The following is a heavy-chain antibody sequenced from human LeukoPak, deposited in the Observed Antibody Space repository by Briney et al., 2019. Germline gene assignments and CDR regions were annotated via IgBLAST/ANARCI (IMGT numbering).Heavy chain of an antibody. V-gene: IGHV3-21*01. Sequence: PGGSLRLSCVVSGFTLSTYSMNWVRQAPGKGLEWVSSISISSDYIYYADSVKGRFTISRDNAKNSLYLQMNSLRAEDTAVYYCAKHQSWGSGSYYDWGQGTLVTVSS. D-gene: IGHD3-10*01. J-gene: IGHJ4*02. CDR3: AKHQSWGSGSYYD. CDR1: GFTLSTYS. CDR2: ISISSDYI.